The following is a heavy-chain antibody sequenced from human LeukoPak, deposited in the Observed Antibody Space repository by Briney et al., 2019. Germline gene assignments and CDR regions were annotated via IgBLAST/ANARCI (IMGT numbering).Heavy chain of an antibody. CDR1: GYTFTDHY. J-gene: IGHJ4*02. D-gene: IGHD5-18*01. Sequence: ASVKVSCKASGYTFTDHYIHWVRQAPGQGLEWMGWINPNSGGTNSAQKFQGRVTMTRDTSISTAYMELSRLRSDDTAVYYCARDREQGGYSYGFPPDYWGQGTLVTVSS. V-gene: IGHV1-2*02. CDR2: INPNSGGT. CDR3: ARDREQGGYSYGFPPDY.